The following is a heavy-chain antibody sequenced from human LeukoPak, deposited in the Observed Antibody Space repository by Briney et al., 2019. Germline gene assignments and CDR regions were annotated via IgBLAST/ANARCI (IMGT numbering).Heavy chain of an antibody. Sequence: PGGSLRLSGAASGFTFSDYYMSWIRQAPGKGLEWVSYISSSGSTIYYADSVKGRFTISRDNAKNSLYLQMNSLRAEDTAVYYCARGPPTGIAVAGTGFDYWGQGTLVTVSS. J-gene: IGHJ4*02. CDR1: GFTFSDYY. CDR2: ISSSGSTI. D-gene: IGHD6-19*01. V-gene: IGHV3-11*04. CDR3: ARGPPTGIAVAGTGFDY.